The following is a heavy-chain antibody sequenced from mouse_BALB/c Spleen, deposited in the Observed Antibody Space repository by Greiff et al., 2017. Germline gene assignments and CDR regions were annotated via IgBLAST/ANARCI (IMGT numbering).Heavy chain of an antibody. Sequence: VQLQESGAELVKPGASVKLSCKTSGYTFTSYWIQWVKQRPGQGLGWIGEIFPGTGTTYYNEKFKGKATLTIDTSSSTAYMQLSSLTSEDSAVYFCARYGSPTGAMDYWGQGTSVTVSS. CDR1: GYTFTSYW. D-gene: IGHD1-1*01. V-gene: IGHV1S132*01. CDR2: IFPGTGTT. J-gene: IGHJ4*01. CDR3: ARYGSPTGAMDY.